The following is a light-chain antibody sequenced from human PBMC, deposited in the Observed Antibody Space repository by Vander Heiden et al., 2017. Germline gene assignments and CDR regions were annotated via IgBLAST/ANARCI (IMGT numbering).Light chain of an antibody. CDR2: EVT. Sequence: QSALTQPPSASGSPGQSVTVSCTGTSSDVGGYKYVSWYQQPPGKAPKLMIYEVTQRPSGVPDRFSGSKSGTTASLTVSGLQAEDEAYYYCISYAGSNNLVFGGGTKLTVL. V-gene: IGLV2-8*01. CDR1: SSDVGGYKY. J-gene: IGLJ2*01. CDR3: ISYAGSNNLV.